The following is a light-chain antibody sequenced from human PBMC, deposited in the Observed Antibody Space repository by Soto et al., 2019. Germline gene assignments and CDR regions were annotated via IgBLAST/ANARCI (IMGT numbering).Light chain of an antibody. J-gene: IGKJ5*01. CDR1: QSVGGH. CDR2: DAS. Sequence: EIVLTQSPATLSLSPGERATLSCRASQSVGGHLAWYQQKPGQAPRLLIYDASDKANGIPARFNSSGSETGFTLTISSLETDAFAVYYCQHRNHWPPSITFGQGKRLEIQ. V-gene: IGKV3-11*01. CDR3: QHRNHWPPSIT.